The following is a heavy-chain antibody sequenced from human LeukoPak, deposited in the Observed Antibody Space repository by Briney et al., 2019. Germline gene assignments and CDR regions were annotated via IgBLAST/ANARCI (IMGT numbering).Heavy chain of an antibody. CDR1: GGSISSYY. CDR2: IYTSGST. V-gene: IGHV4-4*07. Sequence: SETLSLTCTVSGGSISSYYWSWIRQPAGKGLEWIGRIYTSGSTNYNPSLKSRVTMSVDTSKNQFSLKPSSVTAADTAVYYCAREKSSGWTGGYYFDYWGQGTLVAVSS. D-gene: IGHD6-19*01. J-gene: IGHJ4*02. CDR3: AREKSSGWTGGYYFDY.